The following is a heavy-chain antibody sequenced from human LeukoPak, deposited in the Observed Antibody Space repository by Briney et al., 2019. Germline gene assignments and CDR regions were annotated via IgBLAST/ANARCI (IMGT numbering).Heavy chain of an antibody. CDR2: IYPGDSDT. CDR3: VRHNLWCFDF. Sequence: GESLKISCKGSGYSFTNYWIAWVRQMPGKGLEWMGTIYPGDSDTKYSPSFRGQVTISADKSTTTAYLQWNSLKASDTAMYYCVRHNLWCFDFWGQGTLVTVSS. V-gene: IGHV5-51*01. J-gene: IGHJ4*02. D-gene: IGHD2-15*01. CDR1: GYSFTNYW.